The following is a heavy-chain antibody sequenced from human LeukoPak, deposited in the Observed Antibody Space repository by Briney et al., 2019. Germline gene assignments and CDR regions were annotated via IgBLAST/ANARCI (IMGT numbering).Heavy chain of an antibody. D-gene: IGHD6-19*01. V-gene: IGHV1-69*06. CDR3: ARTRQWLVFFDY. CDR2: IIPIFGTA. Sequence: GASVKVSCKASGYTFTSYGISWVRQAPGKGLEWMGGIIPIFGTANYAQKFQGRVTITADKSTSTAYMELRSLRSDDTAVYYCARTRQWLVFFDYWGQGTLSPSPQ. CDR1: GYTFTSYG. J-gene: IGHJ4*02.